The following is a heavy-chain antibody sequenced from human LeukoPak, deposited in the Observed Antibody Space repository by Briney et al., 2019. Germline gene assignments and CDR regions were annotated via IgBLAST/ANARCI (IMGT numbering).Heavy chain of an antibody. CDR2: IYCSGST. J-gene: IGHJ6*02. CDR3: ARVLYYGLGMDV. V-gene: IGHV4-30-4*01. Sequence: SQTLSLTCTVSGVSISSGAYYWGWIRQPPGKGLEWIVYIYCSGSTYANPSLKSRVTISVDTSKNQFSLKLSSVPAADTAVYYCARVLYYGLGMDVWGQGTTVTVSS. D-gene: IGHD2-8*01. CDR1: GVSISSGAYY.